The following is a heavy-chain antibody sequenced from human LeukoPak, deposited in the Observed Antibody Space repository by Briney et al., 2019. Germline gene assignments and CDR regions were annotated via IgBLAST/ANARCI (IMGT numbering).Heavy chain of an antibody. J-gene: IGHJ4*02. Sequence: PGGSLRLSCAASGFTFSGSAMHWVRQASGKGLEWVGRIRSKANSYATAYAASVKGRFTISRDESKNTAYLQMNSLKTEDTAVYYCTREEEQWLVDYWGQGTLVTVSS. CDR1: GFTFSGSA. V-gene: IGHV3-73*01. CDR2: IRSKANSYAT. CDR3: TREEEQWLVDY. D-gene: IGHD6-19*01.